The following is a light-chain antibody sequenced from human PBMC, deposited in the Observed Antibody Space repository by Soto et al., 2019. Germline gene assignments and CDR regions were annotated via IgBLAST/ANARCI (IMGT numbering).Light chain of an antibody. V-gene: IGKV1-5*01. CDR3: QHYDDYSGFT. J-gene: IGKJ3*01. CDR2: DAS. CDR1: QSISSW. Sequence: DIQMTQSPSTLSASVGDRVTITCRASQSISSWLAWYQQKPGKAPKLLIYDASSLESGVPSRFSGSGSGTEFTLTISSLQPDDFATYFCQHYDDYSGFTFGPGTKVDLK.